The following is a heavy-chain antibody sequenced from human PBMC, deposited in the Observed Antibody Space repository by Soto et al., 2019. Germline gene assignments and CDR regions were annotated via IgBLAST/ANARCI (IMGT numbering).Heavy chain of an antibody. CDR2: MNPNSGNT. J-gene: IGHJ6*02. D-gene: IGHD6-13*01. V-gene: IGHV1-8*01. Sequence: GQGLEWMGWMNPNSGNTGYAQKFQGRVTMTRNTSISTAYMELSSLRSEDTAVYYCARGMPPGYSSSWYVESYYYGMDVWGQGTTVTVSS. CDR3: ARGMPPGYSSSWYVESYYYGMDV.